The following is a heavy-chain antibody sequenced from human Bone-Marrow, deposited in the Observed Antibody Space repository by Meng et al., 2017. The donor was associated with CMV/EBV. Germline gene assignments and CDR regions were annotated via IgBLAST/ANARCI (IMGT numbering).Heavy chain of an antibody. CDR1: GGTFISYA. CDR2: IIPILGIA. CDR3: ARDPYSNYVYYSYSYGIDV. V-gene: IGHV1-69*10. Sequence: SVKVFCKASGGTFISYAISWVRQAPGQGLEWMGGIIPILGIANYAQKFQGRVTITADKSTSTAYMELSSLRSEDTAVYYCARDPYSNYVYYSYSYGIDVWGQGTTVTVSS. J-gene: IGHJ6*02. D-gene: IGHD4-11*01.